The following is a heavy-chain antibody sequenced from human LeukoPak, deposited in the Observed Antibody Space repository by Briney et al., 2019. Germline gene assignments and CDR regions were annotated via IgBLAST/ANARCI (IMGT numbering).Heavy chain of an antibody. V-gene: IGHV3-21*01. D-gene: IGHD4-17*01. Sequence: GGSLRLSCAGSGFTFSSYSMNWVRQAPGKGLEWVSSISSGSTYIYYADSVKGRFTISRDNAKNSQYLQMNSLRAEDTAVYYCARGRTSGGVTIEIDYWGQGTPVTVSS. CDR1: GFTFSSYS. CDR2: ISSGSTYI. J-gene: IGHJ4*02. CDR3: ARGRTSGGVTIEIDY.